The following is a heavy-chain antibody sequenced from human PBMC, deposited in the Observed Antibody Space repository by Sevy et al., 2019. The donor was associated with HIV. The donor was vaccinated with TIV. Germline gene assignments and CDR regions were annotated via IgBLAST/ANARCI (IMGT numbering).Heavy chain of an antibody. V-gene: IGHV3-30-3*01. CDR2: ISYDATNK. Sequence: GGSLRLSCAASAFTFTSYSTHWVRQAPGKGLEWVATISYDATNKHYADSVKGRFTISRDNSRNSLFLQMNSLRSEDTAVYYCALERLSSNVAEYFQNWGQGTLVTVSS. CDR3: ALERLSSNVAEYFQN. D-gene: IGHD1-1*01. CDR1: AFTFTSYS. J-gene: IGHJ1*01.